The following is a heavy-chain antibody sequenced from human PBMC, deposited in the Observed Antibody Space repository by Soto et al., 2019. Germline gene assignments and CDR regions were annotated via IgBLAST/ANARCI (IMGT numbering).Heavy chain of an antibody. CDR1: GYTFTSYY. J-gene: IGHJ6*02. Sequence: QVQLVQSGAEVKKPGASVKVSCKASGYTFTSYYMHWVRQAPGQGLEWMGIINPSGGSTSYQQKFHGQVPRTRHTSTSTVYIELSSVRPEDTAVYYSARDRHLTYCSSNGCYAYYYYYDMDVCSQGTTVTVSS. CDR2: INPSGGST. D-gene: IGHD2-2*01. CDR3: ARDRHLTYCSSNGCYAYYYYYDMDV. V-gene: IGHV1-46*01.